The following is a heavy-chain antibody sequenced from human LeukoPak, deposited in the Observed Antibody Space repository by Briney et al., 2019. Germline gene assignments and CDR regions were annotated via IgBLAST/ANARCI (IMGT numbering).Heavy chain of an antibody. V-gene: IGHV4-59*01. CDR3: AAMTTVTMYSYFFDS. Sequence: SETLSLTCTVSGGSISSYYWSWIRQPPGKGLEWIGYIYYSGSTNYNPSLMSRVTISVDTSKNQFSLKLTSVTAADTAIYYCAAMTTVTMYSYFFDSWGQGTLLTVSS. J-gene: IGHJ4*02. CDR2: IYYSGST. CDR1: GGSISSYY. D-gene: IGHD4-17*01.